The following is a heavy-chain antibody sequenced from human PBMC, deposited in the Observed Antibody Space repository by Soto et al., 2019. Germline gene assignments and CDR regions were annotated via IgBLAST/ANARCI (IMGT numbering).Heavy chain of an antibody. D-gene: IGHD4-17*01. CDR2: ISSSSSYI. V-gene: IGHV3-21*01. Sequence: EVQLVESGGGLVKPGGSLRLSCAASGFTFSSYSMNWVRQAPGKGLEWVSSISSSSSYIYYADSVKGRFTISRDNAKNSLYLQMKSLRAEDMAVYYCARPVPTVTTTTDAFDIWGQGTMVTVSS. J-gene: IGHJ3*02. CDR1: GFTFSSYS. CDR3: ARPVPTVTTTTDAFDI.